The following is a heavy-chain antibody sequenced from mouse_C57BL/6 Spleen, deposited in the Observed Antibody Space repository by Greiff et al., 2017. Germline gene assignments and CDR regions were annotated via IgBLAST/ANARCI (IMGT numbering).Heavy chain of an antibody. D-gene: IGHD1-1*01. CDR2: IHPNSGST. Sequence: VQLQQPGAELVKPGASVKLSCKASGYTFTSYWMHWVKQRPGQGLEWIGMIHPNSGSTNYNEKFKSKATLTVDKSSSTAYMQLSSLTSEDSAVYYCARADYYGRSYNWGQGTTRTVSS. CDR1: GYTFTSYW. J-gene: IGHJ2*01. V-gene: IGHV1-64*01. CDR3: ARADYYGRSYN.